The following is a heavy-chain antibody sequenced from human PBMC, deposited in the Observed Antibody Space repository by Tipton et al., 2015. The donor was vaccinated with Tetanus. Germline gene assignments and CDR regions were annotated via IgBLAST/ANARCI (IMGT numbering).Heavy chain of an antibody. CDR3: ARATGEQWLLPFDY. Sequence: QLVQSGAEVKKPGASVKVSCKASGYTFTGYYMHWVRQAPGQGLEWMGWINPNSGGTNYAQKFQGRVTMTRDTSISTAYMELSRLGSDDTAVYYCARATGEQWLLPFDYWGQGTLVTVSS. V-gene: IGHV1-2*02. D-gene: IGHD6-19*01. CDR2: INPNSGGT. CDR1: GYTFTGYY. J-gene: IGHJ4*02.